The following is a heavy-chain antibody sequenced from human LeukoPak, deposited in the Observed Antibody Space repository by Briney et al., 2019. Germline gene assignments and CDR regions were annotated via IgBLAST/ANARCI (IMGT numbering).Heavy chain of an antibody. D-gene: IGHD4-23*01. CDR3: ARVDSGGHSDFDYFDY. Sequence: ASVKVSCKASGYTFTNYGISWVRQAPGQGLEWMGWISANNGNRNYALKLQDRVSMTTDTSTSTAYMELRSLRSDDTAVYYCARVDSGGHSDFDYFDYWGQGTLVTVSS. CDR2: ISANNGNR. J-gene: IGHJ4*02. CDR1: GYTFTNYG. V-gene: IGHV1-18*01.